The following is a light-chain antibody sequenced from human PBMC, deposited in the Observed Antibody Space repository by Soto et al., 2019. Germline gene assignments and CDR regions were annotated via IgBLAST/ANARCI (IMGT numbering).Light chain of an antibody. CDR3: SSYTSSVYV. CDR2: EVS. J-gene: IGLJ1*01. CDR1: SSDVGGYSY. V-gene: IGLV2-14*01. Sequence: QSALAQPASVSGSPGQSITISCTGTSSDVGGYSYVSWYQQHPGKAPKLMIYEVSNRPSGVSNRFSGSKSGNTASLTISGLQAEDEADYYCSSYTSSVYVFGTGTKVNVL.